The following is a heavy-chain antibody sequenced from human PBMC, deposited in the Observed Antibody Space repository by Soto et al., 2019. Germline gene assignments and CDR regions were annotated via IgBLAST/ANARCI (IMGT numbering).Heavy chain of an antibody. Sequence: PSVNVSCKASGYTFTSYDINWVRQATGQGLEWMGWMNPNSGDTGYAQKFQGRVTMSRNTSISTAYMELSSLRSEDTAVYYCAREGGYSYGFDYWGQGTLVTVSS. CDR1: GYTFTSYD. J-gene: IGHJ4*02. CDR3: AREGGYSYGFDY. CDR2: MNPNSGDT. V-gene: IGHV1-8*01. D-gene: IGHD5-18*01.